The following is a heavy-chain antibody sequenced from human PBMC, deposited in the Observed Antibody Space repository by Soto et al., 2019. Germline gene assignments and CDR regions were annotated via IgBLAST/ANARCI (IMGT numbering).Heavy chain of an antibody. CDR1: GGTFSSYA. CDR2: IIPIFGTA. J-gene: IGHJ3*02. CDR3: AIAYYYGSGSYYIQYSDAFDI. Sequence: KVSCQASGGTFSSYAISWVRQAPGQGLEWMGGIIPIFGTANYAQKFQGRVTITADESTSTAYMELSSLRSEDTAVYYCAIAYYYGSGSYYIQYSDAFDIWGQGTMVTVSS. D-gene: IGHD3-10*01. V-gene: IGHV1-69*01.